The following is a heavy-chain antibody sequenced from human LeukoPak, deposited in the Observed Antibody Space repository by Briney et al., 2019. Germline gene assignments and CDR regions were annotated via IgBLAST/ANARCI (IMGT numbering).Heavy chain of an antibody. Sequence: GGSLRLSCAASGFTFSSYWMSWVRQAPGKGLEWVANIKEDGSEKYYVDSVKGRFTISRDNAKNSLSLQMNSLRAEDTAVYYCARATGGLLNNWFDPWGQGTLVTVSS. CDR3: ARATGGLLNNWFDP. CDR1: GFTFSSYW. CDR2: IKEDGSEK. D-gene: IGHD1-26*01. J-gene: IGHJ5*02. V-gene: IGHV3-7*01.